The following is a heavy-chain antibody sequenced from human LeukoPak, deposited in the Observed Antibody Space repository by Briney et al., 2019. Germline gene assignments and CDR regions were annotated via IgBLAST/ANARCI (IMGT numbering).Heavy chain of an antibody. D-gene: IGHD3-10*01. Sequence: GGSLRLSCAASGFTVSSNYMNWVRQAPEKGLEWVSVIYSDGTTQYANSVKGRFTISKDTSRNTLYLQMNTLRLEDTAVYYCAKDLMRDRWFGESWGQGTLVTVSS. V-gene: IGHV3-53*05. CDR3: AKDLMRDRWFGES. CDR1: GFTVSSNY. J-gene: IGHJ5*02. CDR2: IYSDGTT.